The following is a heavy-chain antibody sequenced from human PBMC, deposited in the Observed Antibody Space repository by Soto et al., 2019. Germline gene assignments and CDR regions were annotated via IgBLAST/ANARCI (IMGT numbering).Heavy chain of an antibody. J-gene: IGHJ6*02. D-gene: IGHD1-20*01. V-gene: IGHV1-69*01. CDR1: GGTFSTYS. CDR3: ARGGRYTKSSYYSGMDV. CDR2: SSPIFGTS. Sequence: QVQLVQSGAEVKKPGSSVKVSCKASGGTFSTYSISWVRQAPGQGLEWMGGSSPIFGTSKYAQNFQGRVTITADESTSTAYMELSSLRSDDTAVYYCARGGRYTKSSYYSGMDVWGQGTTVTVSS.